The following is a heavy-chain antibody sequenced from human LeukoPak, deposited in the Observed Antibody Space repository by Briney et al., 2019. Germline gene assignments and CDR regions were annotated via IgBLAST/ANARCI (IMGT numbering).Heavy chain of an antibody. D-gene: IGHD2-8*01. CDR1: GFTFSDYY. Sequence: PGGSLRVSCAASGFTFSDYYMSWIRQAPGNGLEWVSYISSSGSTIYYADSVKGRFTISRDNAKNSLYLQMNSLRAEDTAVYYCARVGYCTNGVCFRPEAYYFDYWGQGTLVTVSS. CDR2: ISSSGSTI. J-gene: IGHJ4*02. V-gene: IGHV3-11*01. CDR3: ARVGYCTNGVCFRPEAYYFDY.